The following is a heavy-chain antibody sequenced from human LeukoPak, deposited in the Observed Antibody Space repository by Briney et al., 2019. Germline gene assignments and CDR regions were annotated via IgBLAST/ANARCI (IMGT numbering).Heavy chain of an antibody. Sequence: TGGSLRLSCAASGFTFSSYSMNWLRQAPGKGLEWVSYISSSSSTIYYADSVKGRFTISRDNAKNSLYLQMNSLRAEETAVYYCARGNEFVWGSYRYTPFDYWGQGTLVTVSS. J-gene: IGHJ4*02. CDR3: ARGNEFVWGSYRYTPFDY. D-gene: IGHD3-16*02. V-gene: IGHV3-48*04. CDR2: ISSSSSTI. CDR1: GFTFSSYS.